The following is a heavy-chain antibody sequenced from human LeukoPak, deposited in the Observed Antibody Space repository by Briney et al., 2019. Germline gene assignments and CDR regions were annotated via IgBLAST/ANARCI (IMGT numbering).Heavy chain of an antibody. J-gene: IGHJ6*02. CDR1: GFTFSNYW. Sequence: GGSLRLSCAASGFTFSNYWMSWVRQAPGKGPEWVANIKQDGSEKYSVDSLKGRFTISRDNAKRSLYLQMNSLRADDTAVYYYARYQGGGWDVWGQGTTVTVSS. V-gene: IGHV3-7*01. CDR3: ARYQGGGWDV. CDR2: IKQDGSEK. D-gene: IGHD6-25*01.